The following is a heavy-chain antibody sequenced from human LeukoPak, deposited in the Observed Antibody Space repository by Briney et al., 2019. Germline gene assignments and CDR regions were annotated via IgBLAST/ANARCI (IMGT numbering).Heavy chain of an antibody. Sequence: ASVKVSCKASGNTFAGYYVHWVRQAPGQGLEWMGWINTHSGATNYAQHFQGRVTMTTDTSVTTAYMDLDGLKSDDAAVYFCARGTIGGLRKGFDIWGQGTLVTVSS. V-gene: IGHV1-2*02. CDR3: ARGTIGGLRKGFDI. J-gene: IGHJ4*02. D-gene: IGHD1-26*01. CDR2: INTHSGAT. CDR1: GNTFAGYY.